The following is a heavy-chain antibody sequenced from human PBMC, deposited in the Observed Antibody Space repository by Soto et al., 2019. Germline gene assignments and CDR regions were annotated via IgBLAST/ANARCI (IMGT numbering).Heavy chain of an antibody. J-gene: IGHJ3*02. CDR1: GGSFSNYG. Sequence: QVQLVQSGAEVRYPGSSVKVSCRASGGSFSNYGISWVRQAPGQGLEWMGGIVPMFDTTSYAQKFQDRVTITADDSTDTAYMELSRLKSEDTAVYYCSRGKWELLLNXXXXXDIWGQXTSVTISS. V-gene: IGHV1-69*01. CDR3: SRGKWELLLNXXXXXDI. D-gene: IGHD1-26*01. CDR2: IVPMFDTT.